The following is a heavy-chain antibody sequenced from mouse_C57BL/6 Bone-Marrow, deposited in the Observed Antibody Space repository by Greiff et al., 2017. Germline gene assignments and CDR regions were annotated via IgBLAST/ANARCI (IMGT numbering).Heavy chain of an antibody. D-gene: IGHD1-1*01. CDR1: GYTFTSYW. CDR3: ARKGTTVVAPYWYFDV. CDR2: INPSNGGT. J-gene: IGHJ1*03. Sequence: VQLQQPGAELVKPGASVKLSCKASGYTFTSYWMHWVKQRPGQGLEWIGNINPSNGGTNYNEKFKSKATLTVDKSSSTAYMQLSSLTSEDSAVYYCARKGTTVVAPYWYFDVWGTGTTVTVSS. V-gene: IGHV1-53*01.